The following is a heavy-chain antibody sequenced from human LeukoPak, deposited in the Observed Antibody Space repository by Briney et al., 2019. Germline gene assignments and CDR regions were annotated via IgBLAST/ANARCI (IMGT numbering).Heavy chain of an antibody. CDR1: GFTFSRSW. D-gene: IGHD2-2*01. J-gene: IGHJ4*02. Sequence: GGSLRLSCAASGFTFSRSWMNWVRQVPGKGLEWVANIKEEGGEKYYVDSVKGRFTISRDNAKNSMYLQMNSLRAEDTAVYYCARINTDQYSTSDFWGQGTLVTVSS. CDR2: IKEEGGEK. CDR3: ARINTDQYSTSDF. V-gene: IGHV3-7*01.